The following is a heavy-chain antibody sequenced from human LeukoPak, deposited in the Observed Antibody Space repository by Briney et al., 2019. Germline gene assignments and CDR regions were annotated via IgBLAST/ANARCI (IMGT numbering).Heavy chain of an antibody. CDR2: IIGSGGST. Sequence: AGGSLRLSCATSGFIFSTYALSWVRQAPGKGLEWASSIIGSGGSTYHADSVKGRFTISRNSSKNTLYLQMNRLRAGDTAIDSCARVIRAAPGMGYFDYWAREPWSPSPQ. CDR3: ARVIRAAPGMGYFDY. V-gene: IGHV3-23*01. J-gene: IGHJ4*02. CDR1: GFIFSTYA. D-gene: IGHD6-13*01.